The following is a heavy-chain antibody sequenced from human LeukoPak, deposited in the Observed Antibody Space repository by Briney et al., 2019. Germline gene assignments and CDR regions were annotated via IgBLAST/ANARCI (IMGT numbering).Heavy chain of an antibody. CDR1: GFTFSNAW. J-gene: IGHJ4*02. CDR2: IKSKTDGGTT. V-gene: IGHV3-15*01. CDR3: TTQDSLYYDTSGYVSDY. D-gene: IGHD3-22*01. Sequence: GGFLRLSCAASGFTFSNAWMSWVRQAPGKGLEWVGRIKSKTDGGTTDYAAPVKGRFTISRDDSKNTLYLQMNSLKTEDTAVYYCTTQDSLYYDTSGYVSDYWGQGTLVTVSS.